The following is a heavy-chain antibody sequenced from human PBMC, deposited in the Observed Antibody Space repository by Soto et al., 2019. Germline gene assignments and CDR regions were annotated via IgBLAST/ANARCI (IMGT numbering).Heavy chain of an antibody. CDR1: GGSISSSSYY. CDR3: AKGEQYNWFDP. J-gene: IGHJ5*02. Sequence: QLLESGPGLVKPSETLSLTCTVSGGSISSSSYYWGWIRQPPGKGLEWIGSIYYSGSTYYNPSLKSRVTISVDTSKNQFSLKLSSVTAADTAVYYCAKGEQYNWFDPWGQGTLVTVSS. CDR2: IYYSGST. V-gene: IGHV4-39*01. D-gene: IGHD2-21*01.